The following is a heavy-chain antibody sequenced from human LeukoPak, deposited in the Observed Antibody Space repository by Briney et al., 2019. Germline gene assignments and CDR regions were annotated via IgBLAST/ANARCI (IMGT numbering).Heavy chain of an antibody. D-gene: IGHD5-18*01. CDR3: ARQRDTASVGAFDI. V-gene: IGHV4-39*01. CDR1: GGSIRSNTNFWGGNSSNY. Sequence: PSETLSLTGTVSGGSIRSNTNFWGGNSSNYWGWSRPPPRKGLEWIGSIHFSGTTYYNPSLQSPLTISVDASKNQFSLKVTSVTATDTALYYCARQRDTASVGAFDIWGQGTMVTVSS. CDR2: IHFSGTT. J-gene: IGHJ3*02.